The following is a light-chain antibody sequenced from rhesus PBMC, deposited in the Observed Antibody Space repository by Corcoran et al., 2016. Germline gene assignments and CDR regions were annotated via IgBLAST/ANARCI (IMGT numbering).Light chain of an antibody. Sequence: DIQMTQSPSSLSASVGDRVTTTCRASQGISSYLAWYQKKPGKAPKLLIYAASTLQSGVPSRFSGSGAGTDFTLTISSLQPEGFATYYGQQHNSYPLTFGGGTKVKLK. CDR1: QGISSY. J-gene: IGKJ4*01. CDR2: AAS. V-gene: IGKV1-25*01. CDR3: QQHNSYPLT.